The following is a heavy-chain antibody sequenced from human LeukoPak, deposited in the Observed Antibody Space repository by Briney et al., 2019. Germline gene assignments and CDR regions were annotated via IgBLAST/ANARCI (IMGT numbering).Heavy chain of an antibody. CDR2: IKSKTDGGAT. CDR1: GFTFSNAW. V-gene: IGHV3-15*01. J-gene: IGHJ4*02. CDR3: TTDVHDYGGVFDY. Sequence: GSLRLSCAASGFTFSNAWMSWVRQAPGKGLEWVGRIKSKTDGGATDYAAPVKGRFTISRDDSKNTLYLQVNSLKTEDTAVYYCTTDVHDYGGVFDYWGQGTLVTVSS. D-gene: IGHD4-23*01.